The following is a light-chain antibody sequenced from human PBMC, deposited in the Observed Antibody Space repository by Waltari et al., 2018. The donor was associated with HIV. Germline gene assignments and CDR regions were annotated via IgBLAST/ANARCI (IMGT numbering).Light chain of an antibody. CDR2: SAS. Sequence: DIQMTQSPSYMSALVGDRVSINCRANQSIDSFLAWYQQKPGEAPKLLIYSASRLENGVASRFFAFGSGTDFTLTITGLQTEDFATYYCQQAASFPHTFGGGTKV. CDR1: QSIDSF. J-gene: IGKJ4*01. V-gene: IGKV1-12*01. CDR3: QQAASFPHT.